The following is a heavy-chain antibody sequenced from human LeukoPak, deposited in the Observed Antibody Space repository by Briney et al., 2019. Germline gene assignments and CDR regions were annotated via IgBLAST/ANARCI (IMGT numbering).Heavy chain of an antibody. J-gene: IGHJ4*02. CDR3: AKASAMIVVVSKHFDY. D-gene: IGHD3-22*01. CDR1: GFTFSDYY. Sequence: SGGSLRLSCAASGFTFSDYYMSWIRQAPGKGLEWVSYISSSGSTIYYADSVKGRFTIPRDNSKNTLYLQMNSLRAEDTAVYYCAKASAMIVVVSKHFDYWGQGTLVTVSS. CDR2: ISSSGSTI. V-gene: IGHV3-11*01.